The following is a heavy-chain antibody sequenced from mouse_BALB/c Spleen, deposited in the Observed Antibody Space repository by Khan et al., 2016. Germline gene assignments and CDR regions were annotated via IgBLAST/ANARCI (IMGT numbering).Heavy chain of an antibody. V-gene: IGHV3-1*02. CDR2: IHYSGST. J-gene: IGHJ3*01. Sequence: EVQLQVSGPDLVKPSQSLSLTCTVTGYSITSGYSWHWIRQFPENKLEWMGYIHYSGSTNYHPSLKSRISITRDISKNQFFLQLISVTTEDTATYYCARDYYGWFAYWGQGTLVTVSA. D-gene: IGHD1-1*01. CDR3: ARDYYGWFAY. CDR1: GYSITSGYS.